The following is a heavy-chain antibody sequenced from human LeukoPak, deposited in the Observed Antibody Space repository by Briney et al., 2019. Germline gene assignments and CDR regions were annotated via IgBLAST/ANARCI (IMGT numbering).Heavy chain of an antibody. CDR3: ARGSLICTNGVCYPYYFDY. CDR1: GGSISSGGYY. D-gene: IGHD2-8*01. J-gene: IGHJ4*02. CDR2: IYYSGST. Sequence: SQTLSLTCTVSGGSISSGGYYWSWIRQHPGKGLEWIGYIYYSGSTYYNPSLKGRVTISVDTSKNQFSLKLSSVTAADTAVYYCARGSLICTNGVCYPYYFDYWGQGTLVTVSS. V-gene: IGHV4-31*03.